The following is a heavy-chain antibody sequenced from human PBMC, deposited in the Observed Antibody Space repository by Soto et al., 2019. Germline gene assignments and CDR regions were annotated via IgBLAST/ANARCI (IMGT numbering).Heavy chain of an antibody. CDR3: ARASITILSPFDY. D-gene: IGHD3-9*01. V-gene: IGHV3-11*01. CDR1: GFTFSDYY. J-gene: IGHJ4*02. CDR2: ISSSGSTI. Sequence: PGGSLRLSCAASGFTFSDYYMSWIRQAPGKGLEWVSYISSSGSTIYYAASVKGRFTISRDNAKNSLYLQMNSLRAEDTAVYYCARASITILSPFDYSGQRTLVTGSS.